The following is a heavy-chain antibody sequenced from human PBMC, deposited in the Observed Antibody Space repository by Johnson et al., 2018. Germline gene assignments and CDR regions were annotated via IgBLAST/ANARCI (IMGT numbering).Heavy chain of an antibody. D-gene: IGHD3-22*01. CDR3: AREYDSSGYDLEYFQH. Sequence: VQLVESGGGVVQPGRSLRLSCAASGFTFSTYGMHWVRQAPGKGLEWVALIWHDGSNKNYADSVKGRFTISRDNSKNTLYRQMNSLRAEDTAVYYCAREYDSSGYDLEYFQHWGQGTLVTVSA. J-gene: IGHJ1*01. CDR2: IWHDGSNK. CDR1: GFTFSTYG. V-gene: IGHV3-33*01.